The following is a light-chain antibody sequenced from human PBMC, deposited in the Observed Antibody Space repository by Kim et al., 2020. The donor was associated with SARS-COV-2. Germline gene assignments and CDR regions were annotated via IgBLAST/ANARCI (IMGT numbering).Light chain of an antibody. J-gene: IGKJ1*01. CDR1: EDISVW. V-gene: IGKV1-5*03. CDR3: QQYKTYPRT. Sequence: GDGVTISWRASEDISVWLAWYQQKPGKVPNLLIYEASNLPSGVPSRFSGGGSGTEFTLTISSLQPDDFATYYCQQYKTYPRTFGQGTKVEIK. CDR2: EAS.